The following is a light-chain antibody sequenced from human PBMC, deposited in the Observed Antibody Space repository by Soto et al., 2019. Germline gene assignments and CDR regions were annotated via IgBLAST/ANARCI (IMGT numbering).Light chain of an antibody. V-gene: IGKV3D-15*01. CDR1: QTVRNN. CDR3: QQYNNWPPIT. CDR2: GAS. J-gene: IGKJ5*01. Sequence: EFVLTQSPGTLSLSPGERATLSCRASQTVRNNYLAWYQQKPGQAPRLLIYGASNRATGIPDRFSGSGSGTEFTLTISSLQSEDFAVYYCQQYNNWPPITFGQGTRLEI.